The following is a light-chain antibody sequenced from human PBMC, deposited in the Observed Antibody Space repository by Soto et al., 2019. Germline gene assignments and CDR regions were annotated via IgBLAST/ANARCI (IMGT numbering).Light chain of an antibody. CDR3: QQRNNWHLT. V-gene: IGKV3-11*01. J-gene: IGKJ4*01. Sequence: EVVLTQSPDTLSLSPGERATLSCRASQDVGKFLVWYQQKPGLSPSLVIYETSKRATDIPDRFSGSGSGTDFTLTINHLEPEDVGVYYCQQRNNWHLTFGGGTKVEIK. CDR2: ETS. CDR1: QDVGKF.